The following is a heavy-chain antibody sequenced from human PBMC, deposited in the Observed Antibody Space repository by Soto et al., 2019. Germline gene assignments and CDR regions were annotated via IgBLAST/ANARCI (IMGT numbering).Heavy chain of an antibody. CDR1: GFSLTSHA. CDR2: ISRSGDST. Sequence: PGGSLRLSCGASGFSLTSHAMSWVRQAPGMGLEWVSAISRSGDSTYYGASVKGRFIVSRDNSKNIVYLQMKKLRVEDTAVYYCARDTPRHDFWSGYSDSWGQGAQVTVYS. J-gene: IGHJ4*02. CDR3: ARDTPRHDFWSGYSDS. V-gene: IGHV3-23*01. D-gene: IGHD3-3*01.